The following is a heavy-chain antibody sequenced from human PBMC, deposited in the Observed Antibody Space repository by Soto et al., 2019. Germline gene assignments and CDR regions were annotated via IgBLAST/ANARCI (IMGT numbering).Heavy chain of an antibody. V-gene: IGHV3-64D*08. CDR3: VSDAGSGTYYASNCFDP. CDR2: STSTGAST. D-gene: IGHD3-10*01. Sequence: GGTLSLSCSASGFTFRAFAMHWVRHAPGTGLEYVSASTSTGASTYYADSVNGRFTISRDNSNNTLYNHLSSQRHQGTAVYYCVSDAGSGTYYASNCFDPWGQGTLVTVS. CDR1: GFTFRAFA. J-gene: IGHJ5*02.